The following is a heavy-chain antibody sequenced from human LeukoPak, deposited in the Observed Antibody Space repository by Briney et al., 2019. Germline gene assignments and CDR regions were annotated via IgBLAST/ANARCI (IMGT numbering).Heavy chain of an antibody. CDR3: AKASTFGELNRPFDH. CDR1: GFIFSLYD. CDR2: ISGGGDTT. D-gene: IGHD3-10*01. V-gene: IGHV3-23*01. J-gene: IGHJ5*02. Sequence: GGSLRLSCAASGFIFSLYDMHWVRQAPGKGLDWISTISGGGDTTYYSVSVKGRFTISRDNSKNTLFLQMNSLRAEDTAVYYCAKASTFGELNRPFDHWSQGTLVTVSS.